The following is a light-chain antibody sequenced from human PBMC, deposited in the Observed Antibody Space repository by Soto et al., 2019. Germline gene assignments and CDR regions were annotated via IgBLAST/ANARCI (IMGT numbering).Light chain of an antibody. V-gene: IGKV1-5*01. CDR1: QSISSW. J-gene: IGKJ1*01. CDR2: DAS. Sequence: DLKMTQSPATLSASVGDRVTITCRASQSISSWLAWYQQKPGKAHNVLIYDASSLESGVPSRFSGSGSGTELTLNISSLQADDVETYYCQQYKSYPWTFGQGTKVEI. CDR3: QQYKSYPWT.